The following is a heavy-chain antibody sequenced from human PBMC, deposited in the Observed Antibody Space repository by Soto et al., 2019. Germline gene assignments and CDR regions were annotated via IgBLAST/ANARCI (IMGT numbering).Heavy chain of an antibody. D-gene: IGHD3-22*01. J-gene: IGHJ4*02. CDR3: AREGSFDPSGNYIQAFCY. CDR2: ISWNSGSI. V-gene: IGHV3-9*01. Sequence: GGSLRLSCAASGFTFDDYAMHWVRQAPGKGLEWVSGISWNSGSIGYADSVKGRFTISRDNAKNSLYLQMNSLRADDTGIYFCAREGSFDPSGNYIQAFCYWGQGTQVTVSS. CDR1: GFTFDDYA.